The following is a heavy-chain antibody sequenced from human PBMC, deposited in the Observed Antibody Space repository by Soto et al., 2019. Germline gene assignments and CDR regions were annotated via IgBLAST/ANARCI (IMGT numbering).Heavy chain of an antibody. V-gene: IGHV4-31*03. D-gene: IGHD3-10*01. Sequence: SETLSLTCTVSGGSISSGGYYWSWIRQHPGKGLEWIGYIYYSGSTYYNPSLKSRVTISVDTSKNQFSLKLSSVTAADTAVYYCARYVRYGSGNGIDYWGQGTLVTVSS. J-gene: IGHJ4*02. CDR2: IYYSGST. CDR1: GGSISSGGYY. CDR3: ARYVRYGSGNGIDY.